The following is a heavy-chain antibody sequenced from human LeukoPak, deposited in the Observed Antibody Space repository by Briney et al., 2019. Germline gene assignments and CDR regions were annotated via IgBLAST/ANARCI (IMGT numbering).Heavy chain of an antibody. J-gene: IGHJ3*02. D-gene: IGHD2-2*01. CDR2: INPSGGST. CDR3: SSGGYCSSTSCYGFDFDI. CDR1: GYTFTSYY. Sequence: ASVKVSCKASGYTFTSYYMHWVRQAPGQGLEWMGIINPSGGSTSYAQKYQGRVTMARDTSTSTVYMELSSLRSEDTAVYYCSSGGYCSSTSCYGFDFDIWGQGTMVTVSS. V-gene: IGHV1-46*03.